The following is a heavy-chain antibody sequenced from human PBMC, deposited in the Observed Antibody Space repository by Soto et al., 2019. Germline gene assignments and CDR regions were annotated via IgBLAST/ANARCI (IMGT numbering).Heavy chain of an antibody. V-gene: IGHV1-69*13. Sequence: ASVKVSCKASGGTFSSYAISWVRQAPGQGLEWMGGIIPIFGTANYAQKFQGRVTITADESTSTAYMELSSLRSEDTAVYYCARGYYDFWSGYPKPLDYYYYYGMDVWGQGTTVTVSS. D-gene: IGHD3-3*01. CDR3: ARGYYDFWSGYPKPLDYYYYYGMDV. CDR2: IIPIFGTA. J-gene: IGHJ6*02. CDR1: GGTFSSYA.